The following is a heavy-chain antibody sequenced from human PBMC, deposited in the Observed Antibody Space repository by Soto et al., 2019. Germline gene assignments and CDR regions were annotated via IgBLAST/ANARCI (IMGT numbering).Heavy chain of an antibody. CDR2: IYFSGIT. Sequence: QVQLQESGPGRVEPSQTLSLTCTVSGGSISSAGYYWSWIRQHPGKGLEWIGYIYFSGITYYNPSLKSRATISVDTSKNQFSLKLSSLTAADTAIYYCARDPWRRGPEAAFDLWGQGTLVTVSS. CDR3: ARDPWRRGPEAAFDL. J-gene: IGHJ3*01. CDR1: GGSISSAGYY. V-gene: IGHV4-31*03.